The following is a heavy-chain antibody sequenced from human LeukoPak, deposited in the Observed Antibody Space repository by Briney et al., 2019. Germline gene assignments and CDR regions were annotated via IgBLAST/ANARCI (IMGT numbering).Heavy chain of an antibody. D-gene: IGHD1-26*01. J-gene: IGHJ6*04. CDR3: ARAATPRALFSYYYSPMDV. CDR2: IYYSGST. CDR1: GGSISSYY. V-gene: IGHV4-59*01. Sequence: SETLSLTCTVSGGSISSYYWSWIRQPPGKGLEWIGYIYYSGSTNYNPSLKSRVTISVDTSKNQFSLKLSSVTAADTAVYYCARAATPRALFSYYYSPMDVWGKGTTVTVSS.